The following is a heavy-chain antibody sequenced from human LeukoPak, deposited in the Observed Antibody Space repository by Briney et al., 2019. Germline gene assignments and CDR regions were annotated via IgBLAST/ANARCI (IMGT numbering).Heavy chain of an antibody. CDR2: IHSSGST. CDR1: GGSISGDY. D-gene: IGHD3/OR15-3a*01. Sequence: PETLCLTCTVSGGSISGDYWSWIRQSPGQGLEWIAYIHSSGSTSCNPSLKSRVTISVDTSKNEFSLKLTSVNAADTAVYYCARVSDYPKEKFDFWGQGTLVTVSS. V-gene: IGHV4-59*01. J-gene: IGHJ4*02. CDR3: ARVSDYPKEKFDF.